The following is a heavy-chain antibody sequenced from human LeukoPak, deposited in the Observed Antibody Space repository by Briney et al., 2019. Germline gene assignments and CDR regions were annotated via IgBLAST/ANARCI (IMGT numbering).Heavy chain of an antibody. CDR2: IYHSGST. CDR3: ARRRSGYYYDY. J-gene: IGHJ4*02. CDR1: GGSISSGGYY. Sequence: PSETLSLTCTVSGGSISSGGYYWSWIRQPPGKGLEWIGYIYHSGSTYYNPSLKSRVTISVDRSKNQFSLKLSSVTAADTAVYYCARRRSGYYYDYWGQGTLVTVSS. D-gene: IGHD3-22*01. V-gene: IGHV4-30-2*01.